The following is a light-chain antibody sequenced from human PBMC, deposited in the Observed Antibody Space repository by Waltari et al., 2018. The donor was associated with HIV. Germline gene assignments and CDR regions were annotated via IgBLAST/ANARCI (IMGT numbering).Light chain of an antibody. CDR2: GTS. V-gene: IGKV3-15*01. Sequence: EILMTQSPATLSVSPGERATLSCTASQSVNSNLAWYQQKPGQTPRLPIYGTSTGATDIPARFSGSGSGTEFTLTTRSLQSEDFAVYDCRHYNIWRGTFGQGTKVEI. CDR1: QSVNSN. CDR3: RHYNIWRGT. J-gene: IGKJ1*01.